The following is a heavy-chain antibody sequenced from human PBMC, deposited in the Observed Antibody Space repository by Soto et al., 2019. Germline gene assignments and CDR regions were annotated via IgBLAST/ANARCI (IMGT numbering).Heavy chain of an antibody. CDR1: GFTFSSYW. V-gene: IGHV3-74*01. Sequence: EVQLVESGGGLVQPGGSLRLSCAASGFTFSSYWMHWVRQAPGKGLVWVSSINSDGSTTGYADSVKGRFTISRDNAKNTLYLQMNSLRAEDMAVYYCAKQFDYWGQGTLVTVSS. CDR3: AKQFDY. CDR2: INSDGSTT. J-gene: IGHJ4*02.